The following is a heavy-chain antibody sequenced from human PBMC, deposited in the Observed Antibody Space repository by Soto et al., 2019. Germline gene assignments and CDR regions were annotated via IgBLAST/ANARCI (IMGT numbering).Heavy chain of an antibody. CDR2: VYHSGST. J-gene: IGHJ4*02. Sequence: SETLSLTCAVSGGSISSGGYSWSWIRQPPGKGLEWIGYVYHSGSTYYNPSLKSRVTISVDRSKNQFSLKLSSVTAADTAVYYCARGGVVVALFDYWGQGTLVTVSS. V-gene: IGHV4-30-2*01. CDR1: GGSISSGGYS. CDR3: ARGGVVVALFDY. D-gene: IGHD2-15*01.